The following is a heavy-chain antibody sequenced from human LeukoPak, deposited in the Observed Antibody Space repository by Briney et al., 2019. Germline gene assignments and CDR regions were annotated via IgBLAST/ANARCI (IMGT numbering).Heavy chain of an antibody. J-gene: IGHJ5*02. CDR1: GDTFTSYA. CDR3: AYERGCSSTSCYNDDTWFDP. CDR2: IIPIIGTA. D-gene: IGHD2-2*02. V-gene: IGHV1-69*06. Sequence: SVKVSCKASGDTFTSYAISRVRQAPGQGLEWMGGIIPIIGTANYAQKFQGRVTITADTSTRPAYMELSRLRSEDTAVYYCAYERGCSSTSCYNDDTWFDPWVQGTQVTVSS.